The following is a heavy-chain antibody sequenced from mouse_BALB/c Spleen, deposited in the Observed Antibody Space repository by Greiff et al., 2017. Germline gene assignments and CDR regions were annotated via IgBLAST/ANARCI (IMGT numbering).Heavy chain of an antibody. CDR1: GYTFTGYY. CDR2: ISPYNGAT. J-gene: IGHJ2*01. V-gene: IGHV1S30*01. D-gene: IGHD1-1*02. CDR3: ARCGSYDYFDY. Sequence: EVQLQQSGPELVKPGASVKISCKASGYTFTGYYMHWVKQSHGKSLEWIGDISPYNGATSYNQKFKGKATLTVDTSSSTAYMQFNSLTSDDSAVYYCARCGSYDYFDYWGQGTTLTVSA.